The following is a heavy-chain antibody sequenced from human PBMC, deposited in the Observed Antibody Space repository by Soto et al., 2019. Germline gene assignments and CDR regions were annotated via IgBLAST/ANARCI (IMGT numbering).Heavy chain of an antibody. J-gene: IGHJ5*02. V-gene: IGHV4-34*01. CDR2: INHSGST. D-gene: IGHD2-15*01. CDR1: GGSFSGYY. CDR3: ARGRRTQGVVVVAATRWWFDP. Sequence: QVQLQQWGAGLLKPSVTLSLTCAVYGGSFSGYYWSWIRQPPGKGLEWTGEINHSGSTNYNPSLKSRVTISVDTSKNQFSLKLSSVTAADTAVYYCARGRRTQGVVVVAATRWWFDPWGQGTLVTVSS.